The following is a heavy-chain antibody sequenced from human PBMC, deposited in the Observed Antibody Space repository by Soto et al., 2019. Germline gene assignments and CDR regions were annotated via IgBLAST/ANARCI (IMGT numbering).Heavy chain of an antibody. D-gene: IGHD6-19*01. V-gene: IGHV3-23*01. Sequence: GGSLRLSCAASGFTFSSYAMTWVRQAPGKGLEWVSGVSGSGGGTSYADSVKGRFTISRDNSKNTLYLEMYSLRAEDTAVYYCARDPDGSGPNFDYWGQGTLVTVSS. CDR1: GFTFSSYA. CDR3: ARDPDGSGPNFDY. J-gene: IGHJ4*02. CDR2: VSGSGGGT.